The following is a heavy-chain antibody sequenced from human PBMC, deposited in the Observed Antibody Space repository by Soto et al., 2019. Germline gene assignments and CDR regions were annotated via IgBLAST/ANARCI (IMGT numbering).Heavy chain of an antibody. CDR1: GYTFTGYY. CDR2: INPNSGGT. V-gene: IGHV1-2*04. D-gene: IGHD2-15*01. J-gene: IGHJ5*02. CDR3: ARGRDCSGGSCYSEYWFDP. Sequence: QVQLVQSGAEVKKPGASVKVSCKASGYTFTGYYMHWVRQAPGQGLEWMGWINPNSGGTNYAQKFPGWVTMTRDTSISTAYMELSRLRSDDTAVYYCARGRDCSGGSCYSEYWFDPWGQGTLVTVSS.